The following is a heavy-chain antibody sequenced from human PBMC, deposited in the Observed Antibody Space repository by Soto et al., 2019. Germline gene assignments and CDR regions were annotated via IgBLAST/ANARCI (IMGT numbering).Heavy chain of an antibody. V-gene: IGHV1-8*01. CDR3: SIGGRYCTHGVCYTGLDY. D-gene: IGHD2-8*01. CDR2: MNPNSGNT. J-gene: IGHJ4*02. CDR1: GYTFTSYD. Sequence: ASVKVSCKASGYTFTSYDINWVRQATGQGLEWMGWMNPNSGNTGYAQKFQGRVTMTRNTSISTAYMELSSMRPEDTAVYYCSIGGRYCTHGVCYTGLDYWGQGTRVTVSS.